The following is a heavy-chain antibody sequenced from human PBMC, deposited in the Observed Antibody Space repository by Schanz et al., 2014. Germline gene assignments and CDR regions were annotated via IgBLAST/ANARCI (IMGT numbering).Heavy chain of an antibody. D-gene: IGHD3-10*01. J-gene: IGHJ5*02. CDR1: EFIFNDYG. CDR2: ISSSGSVI. CDR3: ARDSDRATMVRTYNWFDP. Sequence: EVQLVESGGGLVQPGGSLRLSCAASEFIFNDYGMNWVRQAPGKGLEWISFISSSGSVIYYADSVKGRFTISRDNAKNSLYLQMNSLRDEDTAVYYCARDSDRATMVRTYNWFDPWGQGTLVTVSS. V-gene: IGHV3-48*02.